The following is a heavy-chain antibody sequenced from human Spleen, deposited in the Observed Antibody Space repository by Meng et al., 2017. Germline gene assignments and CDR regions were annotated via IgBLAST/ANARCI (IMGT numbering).Heavy chain of an antibody. CDR3: ARTIFGVVNDALNI. D-gene: IGHD3-3*01. CDR1: GLTFRSYG. J-gene: IGHJ3*02. V-gene: IGHV3-30*19. CDR2: ISYDGNNK. Sequence: GESLKISCAASGLTFRSYGMRWVRQAPGKGLEWVAVISYDGNNKYYADSVKGRFTISRDNSKNTVYLQMNSLRAEDTAVYYCARTIFGVVNDALNIWGQGTMVTVSS.